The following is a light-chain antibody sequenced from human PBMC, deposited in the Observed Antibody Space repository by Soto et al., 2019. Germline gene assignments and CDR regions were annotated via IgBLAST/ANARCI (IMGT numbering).Light chain of an antibody. CDR2: AAS. J-gene: IGKJ5*01. CDR3: HQSDSTPIT. Sequence: IQMTQSPSSLSESVGDRVTITCRASQSISSYLNWYQQKPGKAPKLLIYAASSLQSGVPSRFSVSGSGTDFTLTISSLQPEDGATYYCHQSDSTPITLGQGTRLEI. V-gene: IGKV1-39*01. CDR1: QSISSY.